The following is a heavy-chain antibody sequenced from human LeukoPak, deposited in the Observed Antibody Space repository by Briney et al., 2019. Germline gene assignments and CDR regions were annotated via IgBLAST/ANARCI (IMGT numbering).Heavy chain of an antibody. J-gene: IGHJ6*02. V-gene: IGHV3-48*01. Sequence: PGGSLRLSCSASGFTFSSYAMHWVRQAPGKGLEWVSYISSSTTTIYYADSVKGRFTISRDNAENSLYLQMNSLRAEDTAVYYCARDGKVAAGTQINYYYYGMDVWGQGTTVTVSS. D-gene: IGHD6-13*01. CDR2: ISSSTTTI. CDR1: GFTFSSYA. CDR3: ARDGKVAAGTQINYYYYGMDV.